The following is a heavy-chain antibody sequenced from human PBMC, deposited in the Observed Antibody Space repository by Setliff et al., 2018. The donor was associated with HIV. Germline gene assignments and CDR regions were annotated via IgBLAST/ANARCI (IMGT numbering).Heavy chain of an antibody. CDR1: GYTFTNFG. CDR3: ARDLYTSGWPKWFDP. CDR2: VNTNNDKT. J-gene: IGHJ5*02. V-gene: IGHV1-18*01. D-gene: IGHD6-19*01. Sequence: ASVKVSCKASGYTFTNFGITWVRQVPGQGLEWMGWVNTNNDKTNYAQKFQGRVTMTTDRSTKTAYLDLGSLRPDDTAVYYCARDLYTSGWPKWFDPWGPGTRVTVSS.